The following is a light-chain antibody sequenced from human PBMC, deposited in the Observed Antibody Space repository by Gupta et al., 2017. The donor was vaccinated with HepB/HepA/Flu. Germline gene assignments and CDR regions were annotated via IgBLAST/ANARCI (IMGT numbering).Light chain of an antibody. CDR2: GVT. CDR3: CSYAGSISWI. J-gene: IGLJ2*01. Sequence: QSALSQPASGSASPGQSVTVHCIGTSSDIGTYNLISWYQQHPGKAPKLIIYGVTKRPPGISDRFSASKSGNTASLTISGLQAEDEAQYHCCSYAGSISWIFGGGTRLTVL. CDR1: SSDIGTYNL. V-gene: IGLV2-23*02.